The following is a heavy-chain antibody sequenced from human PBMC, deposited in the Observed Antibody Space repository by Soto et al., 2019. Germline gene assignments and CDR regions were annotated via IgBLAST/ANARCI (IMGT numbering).Heavy chain of an antibody. Sequence: SETLSLTCTVSGGSIINYYWSWIRQPPGRGLEWIGHIFYSGSTNYNPALKSRVTISVDTSKSQFSLKLSSVTAADTAVYYCAKDSGYNYGYFRWFDPWGQGTLVTVSS. J-gene: IGHJ5*02. CDR1: GGSIINYY. CDR3: AKDSGYNYGYFRWFDP. D-gene: IGHD5-18*01. V-gene: IGHV4-59*01. CDR2: IFYSGST.